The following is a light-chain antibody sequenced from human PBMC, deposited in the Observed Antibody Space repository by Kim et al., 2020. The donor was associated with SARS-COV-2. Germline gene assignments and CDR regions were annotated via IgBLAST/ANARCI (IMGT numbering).Light chain of an antibody. V-gene: IGKV3-20*01. CDR3: QQYGDSPPYT. CDR2: GAS. Sequence: ENVLTQSPGTLSLSPGERATLSCRASQSLSSNYLAWYQQKPGQAPSLLIYGASSRATGIPDRFSGSGSGTDFTLTISRLETEDFAVYYCQQYGDSPPYTFGQGTKLEI. J-gene: IGKJ2*01. CDR1: QSLSSNY.